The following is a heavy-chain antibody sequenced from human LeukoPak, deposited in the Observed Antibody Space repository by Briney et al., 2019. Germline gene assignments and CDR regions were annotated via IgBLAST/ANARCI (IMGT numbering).Heavy chain of an antibody. CDR3: AKERLSSSWYDFDY. V-gene: IGHV3-23*01. CDR1: GFTFSNYV. CDR2: ISGSGGST. D-gene: IGHD6-13*01. Sequence: PGGSLRLSCAASGFTFSNYVMSWVRQAPGKGLEWVSAISGSGGSTYYADSVKGRFTISRDNSKNTLYLQMNSLRAEDTAVYYCAKERLSSSWYDFDYWGQGTLVTVSS. J-gene: IGHJ4*02.